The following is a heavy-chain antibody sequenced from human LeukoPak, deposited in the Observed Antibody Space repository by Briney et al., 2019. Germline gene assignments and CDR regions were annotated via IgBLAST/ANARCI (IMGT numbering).Heavy chain of an antibody. CDR1: GGSVRSGSYY. Sequence: SETLSLTCTVSGGSVRSGSYYWTWIRQSQEKGLEWIGNIYHTRATDYNPSLTSRVAISLDTSKNQFSLRLSSVTAADTAVYYCAAHDYAYGSLDLWGQGTPVTVSS. CDR2: IYHTRAT. J-gene: IGHJ5*02. CDR3: AAHDYAYGSLDL. D-gene: IGHD3-16*01. V-gene: IGHV4-61*01.